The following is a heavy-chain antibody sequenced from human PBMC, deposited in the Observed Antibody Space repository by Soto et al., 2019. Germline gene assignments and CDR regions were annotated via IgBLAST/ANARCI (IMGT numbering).Heavy chain of an antibody. CDR1: GGSISSGGYS. D-gene: IGHD3-22*01. CDR3: ARVSSGGYYDSSGLGTIDY. V-gene: IGHV4-30-2*01. CDR2: IYHSGST. J-gene: IGHJ4*02. Sequence: PSETLSLTCAVSGGSISSGGYSWSWIRQPPGKGLEWIGYIYHSGSTYYNPSLKSRVTISVDRSKNQFSLKLSSVTAADTAVYYCARVSSGGYYDSSGLGTIDYWGQGTLVTVSS.